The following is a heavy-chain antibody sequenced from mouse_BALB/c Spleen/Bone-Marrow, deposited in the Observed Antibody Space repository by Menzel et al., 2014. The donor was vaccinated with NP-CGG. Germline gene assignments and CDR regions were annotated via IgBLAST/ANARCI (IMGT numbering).Heavy chain of an antibody. CDR2: INPYNDGT. J-gene: IGHJ4*01. D-gene: IGHD2-4*01. Sequence: EVQLQQSGPELVKPGASVKMSCKASGYTFSAYVMHWVQRKPGQGLEWIGYINPYNDGTKYNEKFKGKATLTSDKSSSTAYMELSSLTSEDSAVYYCAREGGLRRGDYYAMDYWGQGTSVTVSS. CDR3: AREGGLRRGDYYAMDY. CDR1: GYTFSAYV. V-gene: IGHV1-14*01.